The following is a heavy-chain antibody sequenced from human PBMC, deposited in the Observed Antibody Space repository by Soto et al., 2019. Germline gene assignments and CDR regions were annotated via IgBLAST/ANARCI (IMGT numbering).Heavy chain of an antibody. Sequence: SETLSLTCNMSGDSYSISTYSWSWIRQPPGKALQWIGFIYQSGVTSYNPSLASRVSISLDRSNNQCSLKLKSVTAADTAVYFCAGMPYTSGLRFDPWGPGTLVTVPQ. CDR2: IYQSGVT. D-gene: IGHD6-19*01. J-gene: IGHJ5*02. V-gene: IGHV4-30-2*01. CDR3: AGMPYTSGLRFDP. CDR1: GDSYSISTYS.